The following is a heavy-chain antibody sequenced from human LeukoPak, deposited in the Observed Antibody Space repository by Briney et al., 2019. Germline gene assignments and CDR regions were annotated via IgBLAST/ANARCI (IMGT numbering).Heavy chain of an antibody. V-gene: IGHV3-53*01. J-gene: IGHJ4*02. D-gene: IGHD2-21*02. CDR3: ARLGGSYCGGDCYQGFDY. CDR2: IYSGGST. Sequence: PGGSLRLSCAASGFTVSSNYMSWVRQAPGKGLEWVSVIYSGGSTYYADSVKGRFTISRDNSKNTLYLQMNSLSAEDTAVYYCARLGGSYCGGDCYQGFDYWGQGTLVTVSS. CDR1: GFTVSSNY.